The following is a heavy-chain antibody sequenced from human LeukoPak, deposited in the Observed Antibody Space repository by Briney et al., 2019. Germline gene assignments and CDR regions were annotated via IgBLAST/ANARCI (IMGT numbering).Heavy chain of an antibody. CDR2: ISYDGSNK. J-gene: IGHJ4*02. Sequence: GGSLRLSCAASGFTFSSYAMHWVRQAPGKGLEWVAVISYDGSNKYYADSVKGRFTISRDNAKNSLYLQMNSLRAEDTAVYYCARDHESSGSYYFDYWGQGTLVTVSS. V-gene: IGHV3-30*04. CDR1: GFTFSSYA. D-gene: IGHD6-19*01. CDR3: ARDHESSGSYYFDY.